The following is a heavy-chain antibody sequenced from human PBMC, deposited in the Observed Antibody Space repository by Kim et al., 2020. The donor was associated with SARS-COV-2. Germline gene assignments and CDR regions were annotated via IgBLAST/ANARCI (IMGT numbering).Heavy chain of an antibody. J-gene: IGHJ6*02. CDR3: ARDAVLGGAVARADV. D-gene: IGHD6-19*01. Sequence: VSVKSRITINPDTSKNQFSLQLNSVTPEDTAVYYCARDAVLGGAVARADVWGQGTTVTVSS. V-gene: IGHV6-1*01.